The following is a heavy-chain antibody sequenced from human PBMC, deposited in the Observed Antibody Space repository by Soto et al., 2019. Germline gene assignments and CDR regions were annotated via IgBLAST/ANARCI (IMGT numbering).Heavy chain of an antibody. D-gene: IGHD3-22*01. CDR1: GFTFSSYS. Sequence: PGGSLRLSCAASGFTFSSYSMNWVRQAPGKGLEWVSSISSSSSYIYYADSVKGRFTISRDNAKNSLYLQMNNLRAEDTAVYYCARNSQYYYDSSGRPHLGYYYGMDVWGQGTTVTVSS. V-gene: IGHV3-21*01. CDR2: ISSSSSYI. CDR3: ARNSQYYYDSSGRPHLGYYYGMDV. J-gene: IGHJ6*02.